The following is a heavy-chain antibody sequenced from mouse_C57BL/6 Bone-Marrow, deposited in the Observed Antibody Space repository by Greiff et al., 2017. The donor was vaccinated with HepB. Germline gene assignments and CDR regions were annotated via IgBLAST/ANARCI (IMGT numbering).Heavy chain of an antibody. J-gene: IGHJ3*01. D-gene: IGHD2-4*01. CDR1: GYTFTSYW. Sequence: QVQLKQPGAELVKPGASVKVSCKASGYTFTSYWMHWVKQRPGQGLEWIGRIHPSDSDTNYNQKFKGKATLTVDKSSSTAYMQLSSLTSEDSAVYYCAAIYYDYPAWFAYWGQGTLVTVSA. V-gene: IGHV1-74*01. CDR3: AAIYYDYPAWFAY. CDR2: IHPSDSDT.